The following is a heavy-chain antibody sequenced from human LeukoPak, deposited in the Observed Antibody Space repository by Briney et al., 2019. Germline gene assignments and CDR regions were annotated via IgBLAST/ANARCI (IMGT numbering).Heavy chain of an antibody. CDR2: IKQDGSEK. D-gene: IGHD5-12*01. J-gene: IGHJ4*02. CDR3: ARDLNSGLVY. V-gene: IGHV3-7*01. CDR1: EFTFSSYW. Sequence: PGGSLRLSCAVSEFTFSSYWMSWVRQAPGKGLEWEANIKQDGSEKYYVDSVKGRFTISRDNAKNSLYLQMSSLRGEDTAVYYCARDLNSGLVYWGQGTLVTVSS.